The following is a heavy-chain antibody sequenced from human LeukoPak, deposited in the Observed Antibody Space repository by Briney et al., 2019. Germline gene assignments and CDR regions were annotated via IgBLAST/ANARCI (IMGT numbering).Heavy chain of an antibody. J-gene: IGHJ3*02. V-gene: IGHV4-34*01. CDR2: INHSGST. CDR1: GGSFSGYY. Sequence: PSETLSLTCAVYGGSFSGYYWSWIRQPPGQGLEWIGEINHSGSTNYNPSLKSRVTISVDTSKNQFSLKLSSVTAADTAVYYCARAYCGGDCQEPDAFDIWGQGTMVTVSS. CDR3: ARAYCGGDCQEPDAFDI. D-gene: IGHD2-21*02.